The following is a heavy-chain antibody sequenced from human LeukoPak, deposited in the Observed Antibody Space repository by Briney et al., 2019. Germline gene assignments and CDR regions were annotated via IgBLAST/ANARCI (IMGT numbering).Heavy chain of an antibody. CDR2: IKQDGSEK. Sequence: GGSLRLSCAVSGFTFSSYWMSWVRQAPGKGLEWVANIKQDGSEKYYVDSVRGRFTISRDNAENSLYLQMNSLRAEDTGVYFCARIGLGRDAYNSFDFWGQGTLVTVSS. J-gene: IGHJ4*02. D-gene: IGHD5-24*01. CDR1: GFTFSSYW. CDR3: ARIGLGRDAYNSFDF. V-gene: IGHV3-7*01.